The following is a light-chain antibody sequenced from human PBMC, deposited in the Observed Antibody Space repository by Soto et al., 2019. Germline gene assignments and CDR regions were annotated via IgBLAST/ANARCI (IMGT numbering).Light chain of an antibody. Sequence: QSALTQPASVSGSPGQSITISCTGTSSDVCGYNYVAWYQHHPGKAPKLFIYDVSNRPSGVSNRFSGYKSDNTASLTISRLQPDDVADYYCSSYPSRNTRQIVFRTGTKLTVL. V-gene: IGLV2-14*03. CDR3: SSYPSRNTRQIV. J-gene: IGLJ1*01. CDR1: SSDVCGYNY. CDR2: DVS.